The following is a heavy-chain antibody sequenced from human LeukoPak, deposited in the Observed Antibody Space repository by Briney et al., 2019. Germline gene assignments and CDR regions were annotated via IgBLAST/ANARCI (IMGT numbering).Heavy chain of an antibody. V-gene: IGHV1-2*02. J-gene: IGHJ5*02. D-gene: IGHD3-22*01. CDR2: INPNSGGT. CDR1: GYTFTSYD. Sequence: ASVKVSCKASGYTFTSYDINWVRQATGQGLEWMGWINPNSGGTNYAQKFQGRVTMTRDTSISTAYMELSRLRSDDTAVYYCARGERITMMTWGQGTLVTVSS. CDR3: ARGERITMMT.